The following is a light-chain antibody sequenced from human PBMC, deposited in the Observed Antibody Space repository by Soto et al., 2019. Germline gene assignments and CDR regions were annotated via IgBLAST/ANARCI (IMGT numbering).Light chain of an antibody. J-gene: IGKJ1*01. Sequence: VMTQSPCTLSVSPGERATLSCRASQSLTSSYLAWYQQKHGQSPRLLIYGASRRATGIPDRFSASVSGTDGTITISRLETEDGSVYYCQQLDASLWTFGQGTKVDI. V-gene: IGKV3-20*01. CDR2: GAS. CDR1: QSLTSSY. CDR3: QQLDASLWT.